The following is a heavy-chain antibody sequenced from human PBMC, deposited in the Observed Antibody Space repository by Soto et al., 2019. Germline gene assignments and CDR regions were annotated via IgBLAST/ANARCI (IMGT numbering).Heavy chain of an antibody. CDR3: AIDVPVVTAELEYSHH. D-gene: IGHD2-21*02. V-gene: IGHV1-46*01. CDR1: GYTFTSYY. CDR2: INPSGGST. J-gene: IGHJ1*01. Sequence: GASVKVSCKASGYTFTSYYMHWVRQAPGQGLEWMGIINPSGGSTSYAQKFQGRVTMTRDTSTSTVYMELSSLRSEDTAVYYCAIDVPVVTAELEYSHHRRQGPLVSVSS.